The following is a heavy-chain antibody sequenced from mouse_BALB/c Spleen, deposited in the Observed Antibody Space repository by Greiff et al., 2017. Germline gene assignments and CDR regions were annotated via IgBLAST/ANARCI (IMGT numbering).Heavy chain of an antibody. Sequence: DVMLVESGGGLVQPGGSMKLSCVASGFTFSNYWMNWVRQSPEKGLEWVAEIRLKSNNYATHYAESVKGRFTISRDDSKSSVYLQMNNLRAEDTGIDYCTRPGDGYYYFDYWGQGTTLTVSS. V-gene: IGHV6-6*02. J-gene: IGHJ2*01. CDR2: IRLKSNNYAT. CDR3: TRPGDGYYYFDY. CDR1: GFTFSNYW. D-gene: IGHD2-3*01.